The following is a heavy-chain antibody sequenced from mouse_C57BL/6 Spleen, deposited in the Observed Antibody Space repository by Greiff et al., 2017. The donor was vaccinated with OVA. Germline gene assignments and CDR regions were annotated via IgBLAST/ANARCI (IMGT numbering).Heavy chain of an antibody. CDR2: IDPSDSYT. CDR1: GYTFTSYW. D-gene: IGHD1-1*01. CDR3: ARRNYYYGSSFYFDY. Sequence: QVQLQQPGAELVMPGASVKLSCKASGYTFTSYWMHWVKQRPGQGLEWIGEIDPSDSYTNYNQKFKGKSTLTVDKSSSTAYMQLSSLTSEDSAVYYCARRNYYYGSSFYFDYWGQGTTLTVSS. V-gene: IGHV1-69*01. J-gene: IGHJ2*01.